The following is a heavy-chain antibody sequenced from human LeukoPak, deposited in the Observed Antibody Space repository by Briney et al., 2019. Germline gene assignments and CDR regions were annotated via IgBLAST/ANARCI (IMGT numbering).Heavy chain of an antibody. CDR1: GFTFSSYE. CDR3: ARAINYNFDY. J-gene: IGHJ4*02. D-gene: IGHD4-11*01. V-gene: IGHV3-48*03. CDR2: ISSSGTTI. Sequence: PGGSLRLSCAASGFTFSSYEMTWVRQAPGKGLEWVSYISSSGTTIHYANSVKGRFTISRDNAKNSLYLQMISLRAEDTAVYYCARAINYNFDYWGQGTVVTVSP.